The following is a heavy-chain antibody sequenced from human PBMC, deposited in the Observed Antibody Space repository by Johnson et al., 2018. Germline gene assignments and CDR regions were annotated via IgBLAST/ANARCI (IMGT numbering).Heavy chain of an antibody. CDR2: ISWNSGSR. D-gene: IGHD6-6*01. V-gene: IGHV3-9*01. Sequence: VQLVQSSGGLEQPCRSLRLSFAASGFTFDDYAMHWVRQAPGRGLEWVSGISWNSGSRDYADSVKDRFSISRDNAKKSLYLELNSLRAEDTALYYCAKVPYSSSSHPQHWGQGTLVTVSS. CDR3: AKVPYSSSSHPQH. CDR1: GFTFDDYA. J-gene: IGHJ1*01.